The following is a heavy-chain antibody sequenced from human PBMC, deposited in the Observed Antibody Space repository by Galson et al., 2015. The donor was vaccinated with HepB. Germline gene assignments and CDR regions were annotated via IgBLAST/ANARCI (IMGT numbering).Heavy chain of an antibody. J-gene: IGHJ3*02. Sequence: SLRLSCAASGFTFSGYGMHWVRQAPGKGLEWVAVIWYDGSKKYYADSVKGRFTISRDNSGNTLYMQMNSLRVEDTAVYYCARYQGEWRAFDIWGDGTMVTVSS. CDR3: ARYQGEWRAFDI. CDR1: GFTFSGYG. D-gene: IGHD2-2*01. CDR2: IWYDGSKK. V-gene: IGHV3-33*01.